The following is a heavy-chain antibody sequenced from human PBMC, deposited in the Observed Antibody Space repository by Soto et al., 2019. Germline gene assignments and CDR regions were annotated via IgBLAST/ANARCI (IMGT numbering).Heavy chain of an antibody. J-gene: IGHJ4*02. Sequence: EASVKVSCKASGYTFTGYYVHWVRQAPGQGLEWMGWININSGGTIYPQKFQGRVTMTRDTSISTAYMELNSLKFDDTAVYYCASTGNYGSGTSFRVDYWGQGTLVTVSS. CDR1: GYTFTGYY. V-gene: IGHV1-2*02. D-gene: IGHD3-10*01. CDR3: ASTGNYGSGTSFRVDY. CDR2: ININSGGT.